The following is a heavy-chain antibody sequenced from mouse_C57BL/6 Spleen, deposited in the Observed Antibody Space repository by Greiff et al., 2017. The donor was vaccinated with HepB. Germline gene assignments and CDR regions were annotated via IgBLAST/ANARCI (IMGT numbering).Heavy chain of an antibody. V-gene: IGHV1-61*01. J-gene: IGHJ4*01. CDR2: IYPSDSET. Sequence: QVQLQQPGAELVRPGSSVKLSCKASGYTFTSYWMDWVKQRPGQGLEWIGNIYPSDSETHYNQKFKDKATLTVDKSSSTAYMQLSSLTSEDSAVYYCARIDGSSHYAMDYWGQGTSVTVSS. CDR3: ARIDGSSHYAMDY. CDR1: GYTFTSYW. D-gene: IGHD1-1*01.